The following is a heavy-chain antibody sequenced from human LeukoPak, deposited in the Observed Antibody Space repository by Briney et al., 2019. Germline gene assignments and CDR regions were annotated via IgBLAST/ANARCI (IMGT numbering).Heavy chain of an antibody. CDR2: INGYNGYT. Sequence: GASVKVSCKASGYTFTSYGISWVRQAPGQGLEWMGWINGYNGYTNYGQNFQGRVTVTTDTSTNTAYMELRSLRYDDTAIYYCARDGGTYYYFDHWGQGTLVTVSS. J-gene: IGHJ4*02. CDR3: ARDGGTYYYFDH. CDR1: GYTFTSYG. D-gene: IGHD1-26*01. V-gene: IGHV1-18*01.